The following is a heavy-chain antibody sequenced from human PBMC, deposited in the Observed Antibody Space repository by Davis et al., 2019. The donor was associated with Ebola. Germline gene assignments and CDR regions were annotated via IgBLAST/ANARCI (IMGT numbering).Heavy chain of an antibody. Sequence: GESLKISCAASGFTFSSYAMSWIRQAPGKGLEWVSDISSTSTNTKYADSVKGRLTISRDNTKNSLYLQMNSLRAEDTAVYYCARLDDGIVGVFNWFDPWGQGTLVTVSS. V-gene: IGHV3-11*06. D-gene: IGHD1-26*01. J-gene: IGHJ5*02. CDR3: ARLDDGIVGVFNWFDP. CDR1: GFTFSSYA. CDR2: ISSTSTNT.